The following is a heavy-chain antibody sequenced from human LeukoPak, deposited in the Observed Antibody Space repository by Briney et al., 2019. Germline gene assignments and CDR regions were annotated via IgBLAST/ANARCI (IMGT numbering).Heavy chain of an antibody. Sequence: GGSLRLSCTASGFTSISYAMSWVRRAPGRGLDGVSSIIGGGGAGSTYYADSVKGRFTISKDNSKNTLYLQMDSLRAEDTAVYYCAKAEWLATMTYFVYWGQGPLVTVSS. CDR2: IIGGGGAGST. J-gene: IGHJ4*02. CDR1: GFTSISYA. D-gene: IGHD3-3*01. V-gene: IGHV3-23*01. CDR3: AKAEWLATMTYFVY.